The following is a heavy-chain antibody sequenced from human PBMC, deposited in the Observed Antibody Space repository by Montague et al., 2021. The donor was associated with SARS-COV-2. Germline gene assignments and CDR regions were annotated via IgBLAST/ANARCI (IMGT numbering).Heavy chain of an antibody. CDR1: GFTIVSYW. D-gene: IGHD2-2*01. J-gene: IGHJ5*02. Sequence: SLRLSCAASGFTIVSYWMSWVRQAPGKGLEWVAVIRQDGSDEYYVDSVKGRFTISRDNAKNSLYLQMNSLRAADTGVYYCTRDRNSGQYLNWFNPWGQGTLVTVSS. CDR3: TRDRNSGQYLNWFNP. V-gene: IGHV3-7*01. CDR2: IRQDGSDE.